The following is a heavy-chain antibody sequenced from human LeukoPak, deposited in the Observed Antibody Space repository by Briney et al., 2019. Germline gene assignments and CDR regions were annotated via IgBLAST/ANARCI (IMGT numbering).Heavy chain of an antibody. CDR2: INPSGGST. V-gene: IGHV1-46*01. Sequence: ASVKVSCKASGYTFTSYYMHWVRQAPGQGLEWMGIINPSGGSTSYAQEFQGRVTMTRDTSTSTVYMELSSLRSEDTAVYYCARDRVVRGVSRPYYFDYWGQGTLVTVSS. CDR3: ARDRVVRGVSRPYYFDY. D-gene: IGHD3-10*01. CDR1: GYTFTSYY. J-gene: IGHJ4*02.